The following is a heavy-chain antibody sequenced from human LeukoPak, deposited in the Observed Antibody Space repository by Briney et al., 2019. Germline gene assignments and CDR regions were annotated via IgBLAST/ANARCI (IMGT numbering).Heavy chain of an antibody. D-gene: IGHD3-10*01. CDR1: GFTFSNAW. Sequence: PGGSLRLSCAASGFTFSNAWMSWVRQAPGKGLEWVGRIKSKTDGGTTDYAAPVKGRFTISRDDSKNTLYLQMNSLKTEDTAVYYLTVRGVISGRYFDYWGQGTLVTVSS. V-gene: IGHV3-15*01. CDR3: TVRGVISGRYFDY. J-gene: IGHJ4*02. CDR2: IKSKTDGGTT.